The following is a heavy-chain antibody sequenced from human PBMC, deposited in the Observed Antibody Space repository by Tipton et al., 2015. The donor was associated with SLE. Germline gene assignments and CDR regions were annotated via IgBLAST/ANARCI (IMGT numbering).Heavy chain of an antibody. CDR1: GGSISSSSYY. D-gene: IGHD6-19*01. CDR3: ARASIAVAENAAFDI. CDR2: IYYSGST. Sequence: TLSLTCTVSGGSISSSSYYWGWIRQPPGKGLEWIGSIYYSGSTYYNPSLKSRVTISVDTSKNQFSLKLSSVTAADTAVYYCARASIAVAENAAFDIWGQGTMVTVSS. V-gene: IGHV4-39*07. J-gene: IGHJ3*02.